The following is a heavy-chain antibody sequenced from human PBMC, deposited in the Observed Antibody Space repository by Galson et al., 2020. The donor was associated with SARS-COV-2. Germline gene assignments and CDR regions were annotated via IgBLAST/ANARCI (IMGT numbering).Heavy chain of an antibody. CDR2: MYYSGTS. J-gene: IGHJ5*02. D-gene: IGHD2-2*01. CDR3: ARDGGPAASPGWFDP. CDR1: GGSIRNSGYY. V-gene: IGHV4-31*03. Sequence: SQTLSLTCTVSGGSIRNSGYYWSWIRQHPGKGLEWIGYMYYSGTSYYNPSLKSRVTISVDTSKNQFSLRLTSVTAADTAVYYCARDGGPAASPGWFDPWGQGTLVTVSS.